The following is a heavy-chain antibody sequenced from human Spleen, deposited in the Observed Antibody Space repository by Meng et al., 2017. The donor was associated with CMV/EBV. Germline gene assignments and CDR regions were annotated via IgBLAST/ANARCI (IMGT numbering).Heavy chain of an antibody. Sequence: GGSLRLSCAASGFTFSSYSMNWVRQAPGKGLEWVSYISSSSSTIYYADSVKGRFTISRDNAKNSLYLQMNSLRAEDTAVYYCAKDSGYSSSWSPCDYWGQGTLVTVSS. D-gene: IGHD6-13*01. V-gene: IGHV3-48*04. J-gene: IGHJ4*02. CDR2: ISSSSSTI. CDR3: AKDSGYSSSWSPCDY. CDR1: GFTFSSYS.